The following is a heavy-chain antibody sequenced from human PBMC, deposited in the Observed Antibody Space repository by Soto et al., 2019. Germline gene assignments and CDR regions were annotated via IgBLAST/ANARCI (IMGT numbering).Heavy chain of an antibody. V-gene: IGHV4-34*01. CDR3: ARGNHDNSGGS. CDR1: GGSFSGYY. Sequence: QVQLQQWGAGLLKPSETLSLTCAVYGGSFSGYYWSWIRQPPGKGLEWIGEINHSGSTNYNPSLRIRVTISVDTSTNQFSLQLTAVTAADTAVYYCARGNHDNSGGSWGRGTPVTVSS. CDR2: INHSGST. J-gene: IGHJ5*02. D-gene: IGHD3-22*01.